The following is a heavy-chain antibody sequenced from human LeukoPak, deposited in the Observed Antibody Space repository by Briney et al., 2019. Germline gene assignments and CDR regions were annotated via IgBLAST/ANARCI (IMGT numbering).Heavy chain of an antibody. CDR1: GFTFSSYG. D-gene: IGHD2-21*02. CDR2: ISYDGSNK. V-gene: IGHV3-30*18. CDR3: AKDRSMGAYCGGDCYDGPFDY. J-gene: IGHJ4*02. Sequence: PGGSLRLSCAASGFTFSSYGMHWVRQAPGKGLEWVAVISYDGSNKYYADSVKGRFTISRDNSKNTLYLQMNSLRAEGTAVYYCAKDRSMGAYCGGDCYDGPFDYWGQGTLVTVSS.